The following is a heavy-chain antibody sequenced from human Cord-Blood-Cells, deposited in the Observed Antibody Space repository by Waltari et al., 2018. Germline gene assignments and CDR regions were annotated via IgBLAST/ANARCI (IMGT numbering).Heavy chain of an antibody. D-gene: IGHD7-27*01. Sequence: QVQLVQSGAEVKKPGSSVKVSCKASGGTFSSYAISWVRQAPGQGLEWMGGIIPIFGTANYAQKFQGRVTITADKSTSTAYMELSSLRSEDTAVYYCASPLTGDPNDAFDIWGQGTMVTVSS. CDR2: IIPIFGTA. CDR3: ASPLTGDPNDAFDI. J-gene: IGHJ3*02. CDR1: GGTFSSYA. V-gene: IGHV1-69*06.